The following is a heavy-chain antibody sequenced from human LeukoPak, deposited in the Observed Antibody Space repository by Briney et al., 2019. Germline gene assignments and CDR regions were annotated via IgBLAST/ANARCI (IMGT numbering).Heavy chain of an antibody. D-gene: IGHD3-10*01. CDR3: ARGGARGGFDY. CDR1: GFTFSSYA. Sequence: PGGSLRLSCAASGFTFSSYAMHWVRQAPGKGLEWVAVISYDGSNKYYADSVKGRFTISRDNSKNTLYLQMNSLRAEDTAVYYCARGGARGGFDYWGQGTLVTVSS. J-gene: IGHJ4*02. CDR2: ISYDGSNK. V-gene: IGHV3-30*04.